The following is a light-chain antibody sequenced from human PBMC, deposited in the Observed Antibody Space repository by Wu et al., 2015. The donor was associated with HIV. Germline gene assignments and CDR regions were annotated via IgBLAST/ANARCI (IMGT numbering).Light chain of an antibody. V-gene: IGKV1-39*02. Sequence: QVTQSPSFLSASVGDTVTISCRTRQSIGIFLNWYQQRPGEAPSLLIYDTSNLRGGIPSRFSGSASGTNFTLTISGLRPEDFATYYCQVAVSFGQGTKLDI. CDR2: DTS. CDR3: QVAVS. CDR1: QSIGIF. J-gene: IGKJ2*03.